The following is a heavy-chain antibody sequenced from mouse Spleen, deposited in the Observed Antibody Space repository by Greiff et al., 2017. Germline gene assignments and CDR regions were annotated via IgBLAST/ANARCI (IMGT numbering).Heavy chain of an antibody. J-gene: IGHJ3*01. Sequence: EVQLQQSGPELVKPGASVKISCKASGYSFTGYYMNWVKQSPEKSLEWIGEINPSTGGTTYNQKFKAKATLTVDKSSSTAYMQLKSLTSEDSAVYYCARGAVYYYGSSWAWFAYWGQGTLVTVSA. V-gene: IGHV1-42*01. D-gene: IGHD1-1*01. CDR3: ARGAVYYYGSSWAWFAY. CDR1: GYSFTGYY. CDR2: INPSTGGT.